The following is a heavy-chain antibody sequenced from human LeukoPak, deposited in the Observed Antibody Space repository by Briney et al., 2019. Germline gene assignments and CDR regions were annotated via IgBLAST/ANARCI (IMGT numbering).Heavy chain of an antibody. CDR3: ARVPYDFWSGYSTFDY. Sequence: ASVKVSCKASGYTFTGYYMHWVRQAPGQGLEWMGWVNPNSGGTNYTQKFQGRVTMTRDTSISTAYMELSRLRSDDTAVYYCARVPYDFWSGYSTFDYWGQGTVVTVSS. CDR1: GYTFTGYY. V-gene: IGHV1-2*02. D-gene: IGHD3-3*01. J-gene: IGHJ4*02. CDR2: VNPNSGGT.